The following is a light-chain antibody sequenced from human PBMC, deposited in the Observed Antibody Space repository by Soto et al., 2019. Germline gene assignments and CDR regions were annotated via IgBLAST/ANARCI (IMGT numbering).Light chain of an antibody. CDR3: QHYNSYSEA. CDR1: QGISSY. V-gene: IGKV1-8*01. J-gene: IGKJ1*01. Sequence: AIRMTHSPSSLSASTGDRVTITCRASQGISSYLAWYQQKPGKAPKLLIYAASTLQSGVPSRFSGSGSGTDFTLTISCLQSDDFATYYCQHYNSYSEAFGQGTKVDIK. CDR2: AAS.